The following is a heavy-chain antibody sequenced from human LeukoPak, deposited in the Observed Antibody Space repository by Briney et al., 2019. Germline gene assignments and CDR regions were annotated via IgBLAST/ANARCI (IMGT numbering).Heavy chain of an antibody. CDR2: INHSGST. V-gene: IGHV4-34*01. CDR1: GGSFSGYY. Sequence: SETLSLTCAVYGGSFSGYYWSWIRQPPGKGLEWIGEINHSGSTNYNPSLKSRVTISVDTSKNQFSLKLSSVTAGDTAVYYCARWTTAGLYYFDNWGQGTLVTVSS. J-gene: IGHJ4*02. CDR3: ARWTTAGLYYFDN. D-gene: IGHD6-13*01.